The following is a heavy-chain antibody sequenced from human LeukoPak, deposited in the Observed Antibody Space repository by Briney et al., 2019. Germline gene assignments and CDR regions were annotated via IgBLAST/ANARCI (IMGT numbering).Heavy chain of an antibody. D-gene: IGHD3-10*01. CDR2: IYYSGST. J-gene: IGHJ4*02. CDR1: GGSISSSSYY. CDR3: ARKYYDFWSGPLLLWFGESDRGFDY. V-gene: IGHV4-39*07. Sequence: PSETLSLTCTVSGGSISSSSYYWGWIRQPPGKGLEWIGSIYYSGSTYYNPSLKSRVTISVDTSKNQFSLKLSSVTAADTAVYYCARKYYDFWSGPLLLWFGESDRGFDYWGQGTLVTVSS.